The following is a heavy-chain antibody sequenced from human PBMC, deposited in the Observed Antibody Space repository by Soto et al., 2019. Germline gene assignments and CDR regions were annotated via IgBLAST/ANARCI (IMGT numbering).Heavy chain of an antibody. CDR2: TYYRSKWYN. Sequence: SQTLSLTCAISGDSVSSDSAAWNCIRQSPSRGLEWLGRTYYRSKWYNDYAVSVKSRITINPDTSKNQFSLQLNSVTPEDTAVYYCARDWHSPNTEPNDYGDYGLDYWGQGTLVTVSS. D-gene: IGHD4-17*01. CDR3: ARDWHSPNTEPNDYGDYGLDY. CDR1: GDSVSSDSAA. V-gene: IGHV6-1*01. J-gene: IGHJ4*02.